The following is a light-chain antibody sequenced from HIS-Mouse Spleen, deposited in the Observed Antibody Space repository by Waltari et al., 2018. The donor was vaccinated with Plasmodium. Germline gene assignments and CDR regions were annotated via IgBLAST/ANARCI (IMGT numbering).Light chain of an antibody. CDR2: GAS. CDR1: QSVSSN. V-gene: IGKV3-15*01. J-gene: IGKJ3*01. CDR3: QQYNNWSFT. Sequence: EILMTQSPATLSASLGDRATISCRASQSVSSNLAWYQQKPGQAPRLLIYGASTMPTGIPARFSGSGSGTEFTLTISSLQSEDFAVYYCQQYNNWSFTFGPGTKVEIK.